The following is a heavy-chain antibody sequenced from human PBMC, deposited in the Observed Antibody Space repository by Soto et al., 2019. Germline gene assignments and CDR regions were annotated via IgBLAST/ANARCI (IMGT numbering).Heavy chain of an antibody. D-gene: IGHD6-13*01. CDR1: GFTFSSYG. J-gene: IGHJ4*02. Sequence: GVSLRLSFAASGFTFSSYGMHWVRKDRGKGREWVAVIWYDGSNKYYADSVKGRFTISRDNSKNTLYLQMNSRRAEDTAVYYCARESSGYSSSWYRGYFDYWGQGTLVTVS. CDR2: IWYDGSNK. CDR3: ARESSGYSSSWYRGYFDY. V-gene: IGHV3-33*01.